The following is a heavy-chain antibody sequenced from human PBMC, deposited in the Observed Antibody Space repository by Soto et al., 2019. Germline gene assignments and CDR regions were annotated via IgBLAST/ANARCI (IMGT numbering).Heavy chain of an antibody. CDR2: MNPNSGNT. J-gene: IGHJ6*02. CDR3: ARGRSSSWYSHYYGMDV. CDR1: GYTFTSYD. D-gene: IGHD6-13*01. V-gene: IGHV1-8*01. Sequence: QVQLVQSGAEVKKPGASVKVSCKASGYTFTSYDINWVRQATGQGIEWMGWMNPNSGNTGYAQKFQGRVTMTRNTSISTAYMELSSLRSEDTAVYYCARGRSSSWYSHYYGMDVWGQGTTVTVSS.